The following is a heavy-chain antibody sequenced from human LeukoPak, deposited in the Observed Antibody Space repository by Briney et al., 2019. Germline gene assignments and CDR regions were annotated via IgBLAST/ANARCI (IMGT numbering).Heavy chain of an antibody. CDR3: AKDQRILVIITTDFDY. J-gene: IGHJ4*02. Sequence: GGSLRLSCAASGFSFSSYVMNWVRQAPGKGLEWVSAISGSGGSTYYADSVKGRFTISRDNSKSTLYLQMNSLRAEDTAVYYCAKDQRILVIITTDFDYWGQGTLATASS. CDR1: GFSFSSYV. D-gene: IGHD3-22*01. V-gene: IGHV3-23*01. CDR2: ISGSGGST.